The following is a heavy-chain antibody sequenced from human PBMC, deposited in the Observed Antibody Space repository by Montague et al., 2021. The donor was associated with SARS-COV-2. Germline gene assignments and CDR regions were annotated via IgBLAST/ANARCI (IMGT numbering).Heavy chain of an antibody. J-gene: IGHJ5*02. V-gene: IGHV2-5*02. CDR1: GISLSTSGVG. D-gene: IGHD3-10*01. CDR3: APLGFDSRSYYTPHNWFDP. CDR2: IYWDDDK. Sequence: PALVTPTQTLALTCTFSGISLSTSGVGVAWIRQPPGKALEWLALIYWDDDKRYSPSMRSRLTITKDTSENQVVLRMTNMDPMDTATYYCAPLGFDSRSYYTPHNWFDPWGQGILVTVSS.